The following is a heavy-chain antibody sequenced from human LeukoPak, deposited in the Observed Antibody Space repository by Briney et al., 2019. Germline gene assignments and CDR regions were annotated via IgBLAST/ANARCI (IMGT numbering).Heavy chain of an antibody. D-gene: IGHD2-15*01. CDR2: IRVYDGDT. CDR3: ARDRGGAYYFDY. V-gene: IGHV1-18*01. Sequence: ASVKVSCKASGYRFNNYGISWVRQAPGQGPEWMGWIRVYDGDTNYAQKLQGRVIMTTDISTTTVYMELRSLRSDDTAAYYCARDRGGAYYFDYWGQGTLVTVSS. J-gene: IGHJ4*02. CDR1: GYRFNNYG.